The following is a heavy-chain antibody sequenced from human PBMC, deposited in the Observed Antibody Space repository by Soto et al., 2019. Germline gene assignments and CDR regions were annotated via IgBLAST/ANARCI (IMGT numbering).Heavy chain of an antibody. Sequence: SETLSLTCTVSGGSISSSSYYWGWIRQPPGKGLEWIGSIYYSGSTYYNPSLKSRVTISVDTSKNQFSLKLSSVTAADTAVYYCARHCSSAGGYNNCLDYWGQGTLVTVSS. CDR2: IYYSGST. J-gene: IGHJ4*02. CDR1: GGSISSSSYY. V-gene: IGHV4-39*01. D-gene: IGHD2-8*02. CDR3: ARHCSSAGGYNNCLDY.